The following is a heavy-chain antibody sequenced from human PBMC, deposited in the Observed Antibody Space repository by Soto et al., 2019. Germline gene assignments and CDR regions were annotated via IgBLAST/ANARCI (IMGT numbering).Heavy chain of an antibody. CDR3: AGDEGWAYFPQGGFDM. D-gene: IGHD1-26*01. Sequence: QEQLVESGGGVVQPGRSLRLSCVASGFPFSEYAMHWVRQAPGKGLEWVAVISYDDGNVRYYADSVQGRFTGSRDNSKNTLVLKMDSLRCEDTAVYYCAGDEGWAYFPQGGFDMWGQGTVVTVSS. V-gene: IGHV3-30-3*01. J-gene: IGHJ3*02. CDR1: GFPFSEYA. CDR2: ISYDDGNVR.